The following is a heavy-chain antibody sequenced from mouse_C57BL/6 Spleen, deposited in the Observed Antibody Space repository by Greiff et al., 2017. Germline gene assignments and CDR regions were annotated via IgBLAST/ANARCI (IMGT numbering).Heavy chain of an antibody. CDR1: GFTFTDYY. D-gene: IGHD2-3*01. CDR2: IRNKANGYTT. V-gene: IGHV7-3*01. Sequence: EVQLVESGGGLVQPGGSLSLSCAASGFTFTDYYMSWVRQPPGKALEWLGFIRNKANGYTTEYSASVKGRFTISRDNSQSILYLQMNALRAEDSATYYCARYPIYDGYNEGYFDYWGQGTTLTVSS. CDR3: ARYPIYDGYNEGYFDY. J-gene: IGHJ2*01.